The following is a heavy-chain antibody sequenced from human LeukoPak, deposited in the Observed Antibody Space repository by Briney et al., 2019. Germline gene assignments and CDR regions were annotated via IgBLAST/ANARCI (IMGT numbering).Heavy chain of an antibody. CDR2: INTNTGNP. J-gene: IGHJ4*02. Sequence: ASVKVSCKASGYTFTSYAMNWVRQAPGQGLEWMGWINTNTGNPTYAQGFTGRFVFSLDTSVSTAYLQISSLKAEDTAVYYCARGGYYYDSSGYYPTVFDYWGQGTLVTVSS. V-gene: IGHV7-4-1*02. D-gene: IGHD3-22*01. CDR3: ARGGYYYDSSGYYPTVFDY. CDR1: GYTFTSYA.